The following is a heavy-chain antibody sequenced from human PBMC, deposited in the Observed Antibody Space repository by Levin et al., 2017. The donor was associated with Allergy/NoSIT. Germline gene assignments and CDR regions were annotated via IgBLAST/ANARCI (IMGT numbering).Heavy chain of an antibody. CDR1: GFTFSSYA. V-gene: IGHV3-23*01. CDR3: AKSALPAYYYDRGRVHYYFDY. D-gene: IGHD3-22*01. J-gene: IGHJ4*02. Sequence: QTGGSLRLSCAASGFTFSSYAMSWVRQAPGKGLEWVSAISGSGGNTYYADSVKGRFTISRDNSKNTLYLQMNSLRAEDTAVYYCAKSALPAYYYDRGRVHYYFDYWGQGTLVTVSS. CDR2: ISGSGGNT.